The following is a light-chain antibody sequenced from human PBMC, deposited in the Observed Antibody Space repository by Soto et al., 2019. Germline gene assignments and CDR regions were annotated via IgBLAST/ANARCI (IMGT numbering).Light chain of an antibody. CDR1: QSVSSSY. V-gene: IGKV3D-20*02. J-gene: IGKJ1*01. CDR2: DAS. CDR3: QQSYSTTRT. Sequence: EIVLTQSPGTLSLSPGERATLSCRASQSVSSSYLAWYQKKPGQAPRLLIYDASNRATGIPARFSGSGSGTDFNLTISSLQTEDFATYECQQSYSTTRTVGQGTKVDIK.